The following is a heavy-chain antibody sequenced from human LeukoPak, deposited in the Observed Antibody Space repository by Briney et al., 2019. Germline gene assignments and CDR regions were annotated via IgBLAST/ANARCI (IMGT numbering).Heavy chain of an antibody. CDR2: ISAYNGNT. CDR3: ARVRYYYDSSGHIGY. J-gene: IGHJ4*02. Sequence: ASVKVSCKASGYTFTSYGISWVRQAPGQGLEWMGWISAYNGNTNYAQKLQGRVTMTTDTSTSTAYMELRSLRSEDTAVYYCARVRYYYDSSGHIGYWGQGTLVTVSS. D-gene: IGHD3-22*01. V-gene: IGHV1-18*01. CDR1: GYTFTSYG.